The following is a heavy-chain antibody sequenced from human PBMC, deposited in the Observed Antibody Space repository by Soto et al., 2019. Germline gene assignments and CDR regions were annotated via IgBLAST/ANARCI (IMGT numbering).Heavy chain of an antibody. CDR2: ISYDGSNK. V-gene: IGHV3-30*18. CDR3: AKEVWSGPMDV. J-gene: IGHJ6*02. CDR1: GFTFSSYG. D-gene: IGHD3-3*01. Sequence: QVQLVESGGGVVQPGRSLRLSCAASGFTFSSYGMHWVRQAQGKGLEWVAVISYDGSNKFYADSVKGRFSISRDNSKNTLSLHSKLLRAEYTAVYDGAKEVWSGPMDVWGQGTTVTVSS.